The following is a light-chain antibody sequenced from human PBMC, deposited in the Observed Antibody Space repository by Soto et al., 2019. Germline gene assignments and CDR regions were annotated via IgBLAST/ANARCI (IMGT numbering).Light chain of an antibody. V-gene: IGLV2-14*01. Sequence: QSALTQPASVSGSPGQSMTMSWTGTSSDVGGYNYVSWYQQLPGKAPKLMIYDVSDRPSGVSNRFSGSKSGNTASLTISGLQTEDEADYYCSSYTSSSLYVFGTGTKVTVL. J-gene: IGLJ1*01. CDR2: DVS. CDR1: SSDVGGYNY. CDR3: SSYTSSSLYV.